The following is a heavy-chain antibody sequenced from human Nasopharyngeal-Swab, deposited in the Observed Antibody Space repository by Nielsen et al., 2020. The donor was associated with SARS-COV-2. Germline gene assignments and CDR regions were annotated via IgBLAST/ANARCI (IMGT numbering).Heavy chain of an antibody. J-gene: IGHJ4*02. CDR2: ISGSGGST. Sequence: GGSLRLSCAASGFTFRSHDMTWVRQAPGKGLEWVSTISGSGGSTNYADSVKGRFTISRDNSENTLYLQMNSLRADDTAVYYCANRRGSSWHPYCFDYWGQGTLVTVSS. CDR3: ANRRGSSWHPYCFDY. CDR1: GFTFRSHD. V-gene: IGHV3-23*01. D-gene: IGHD6-13*01.